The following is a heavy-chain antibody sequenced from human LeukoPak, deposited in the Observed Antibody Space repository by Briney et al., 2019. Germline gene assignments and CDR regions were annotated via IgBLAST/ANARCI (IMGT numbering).Heavy chain of an antibody. CDR3: TTHGSGTYALHYYYMDV. Sequence: GSLRLSCAASGFTFTNAWMNWVRQAPGKGLEWVGRIKSKTDGETTDYAAPVKGRFTISRDDSKNTLYLQMNSLKTEDTAVYYCTTHGSGTYALHYYYMDVWGKGTTVTASS. CDR2: IKSKTDGETT. V-gene: IGHV3-15*01. D-gene: IGHD3-10*01. CDR1: GFTFTNAW. J-gene: IGHJ6*03.